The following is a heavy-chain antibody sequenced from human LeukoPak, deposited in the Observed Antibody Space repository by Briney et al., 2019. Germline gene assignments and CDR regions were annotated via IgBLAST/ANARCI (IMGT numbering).Heavy chain of an antibody. CDR3: AKDGYSGYDTPYYFDY. CDR2: VVGSGNST. Sequence: GGSLRLSCAASGFTFTSYAMSWVRQAPGKGLEWVSGVVGSGNSTYYADSVKGRFTISRDNSKNTLYLQMNSLRAEDTAVYYCAKDGYSGYDTPYYFDYWGQGTLVTVSS. J-gene: IGHJ4*02. D-gene: IGHD5-12*01. CDR1: GFTFTSYA. V-gene: IGHV3-23*01.